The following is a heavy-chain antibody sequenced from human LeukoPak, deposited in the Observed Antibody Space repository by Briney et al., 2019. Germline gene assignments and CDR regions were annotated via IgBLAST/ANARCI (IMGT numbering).Heavy chain of an antibody. Sequence: ASVKVSCTTSGGTFSNYDIIRVRQAPGQRPEWMGRTIPMYATLHYAQNLQGSVTTTTDNSTSTVYMELSSLRSEETAVYYCARGGDLSIAARLDYWGQGTLVTVSS. CDR2: TIPMYATL. CDR1: GGTFSNYD. CDR3: ARGGDLSIAARLDY. V-gene: IGHV1-69*05. J-gene: IGHJ4*02. D-gene: IGHD6-6*01.